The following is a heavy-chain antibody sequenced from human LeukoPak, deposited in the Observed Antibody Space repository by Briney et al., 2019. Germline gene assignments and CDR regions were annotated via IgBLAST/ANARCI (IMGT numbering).Heavy chain of an antibody. Sequence: GASVKLSCNASGYTFTGYYMHWVRQAPGQGLEWMGWINPNSGGTNNAQEFQGRVTMTRDMSINTAYMQLSRLSSGDTAVYYCARDNGDDHNPGARDYWGQGTLVTVSS. CDR3: ARDNGDDHNPGARDY. J-gene: IGHJ4*02. V-gene: IGHV1-2*02. CDR2: INPNSGGT. D-gene: IGHD3-10*01. CDR1: GYTFTGYY.